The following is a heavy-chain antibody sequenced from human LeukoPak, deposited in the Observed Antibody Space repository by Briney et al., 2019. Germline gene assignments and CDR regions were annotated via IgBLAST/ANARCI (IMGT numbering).Heavy chain of an antibody. CDR1: GFTFSSYA. V-gene: IGHV3-23*01. Sequence: GGSLRLSCAASGFTFSSYAMRWVRQAPGKGLEWVSAISPSSGTFYADSVKGRFAISRDNSKNTLYLQMNSLRAEDTAVYYCARPQSSSGYYWPFDDWGQGTLVTVSS. CDR2: ISPSSGT. D-gene: IGHD3-22*01. CDR3: ARPQSSSGYYWPFDD. J-gene: IGHJ4*02.